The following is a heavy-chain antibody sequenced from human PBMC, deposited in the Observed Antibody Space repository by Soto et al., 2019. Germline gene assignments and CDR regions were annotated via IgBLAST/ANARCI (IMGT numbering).Heavy chain of an antibody. CDR3: ARHGAPMVATIRWWFDP. D-gene: IGHD5-12*01. V-gene: IGHV4-59*08. CDR2: IYYSGST. CDR1: GGSISSYY. Sequence: PSETLSLTCTVSGGSISSYYWSWIRRPPGKGLEWIGYIYYSGSTNYNPSLKSRVTISVDTSKNQFSLKLSSVTAADTAVYYCARHGAPMVATIRWWFDPWGQGTLVTVSS. J-gene: IGHJ5*02.